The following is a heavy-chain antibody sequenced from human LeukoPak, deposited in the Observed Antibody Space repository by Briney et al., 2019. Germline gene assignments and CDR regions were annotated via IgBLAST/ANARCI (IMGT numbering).Heavy chain of an antibody. J-gene: IGHJ3*02. Sequence: ASVKVSCKTSGYAFTSYGISWVRQATGQGLEWMGWMNPNSGNTGYAQKFQGRVTMTRNTSISTAYMELSSLRSEDTAVYYCARGHDFWSGYYYAFDIWGQGTMVTVSS. CDR2: MNPNSGNT. D-gene: IGHD3-3*01. CDR3: ARGHDFWSGYYYAFDI. V-gene: IGHV1-8*02. CDR1: GYAFTSYG.